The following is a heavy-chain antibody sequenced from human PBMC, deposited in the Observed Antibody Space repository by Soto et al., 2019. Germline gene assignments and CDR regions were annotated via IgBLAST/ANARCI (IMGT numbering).Heavy chain of an antibody. V-gene: IGHV1-3*01. CDR1: GYTFTSYA. CDR2: INAGNGNT. Sequence: QVQLVQSGAEVKKPGASVKVSCKASGYTFTSYAMHWVRQAPGQRLEWMGWINAGNGNTKYSQKFQGSVTITRDTSASTAYMELSSLRSEDTAVYYCARDRNLVMVRGVTFYYMDVWGKGTTVTVSS. D-gene: IGHD3-10*01. CDR3: ARDRNLVMVRGVTFYYMDV. J-gene: IGHJ6*03.